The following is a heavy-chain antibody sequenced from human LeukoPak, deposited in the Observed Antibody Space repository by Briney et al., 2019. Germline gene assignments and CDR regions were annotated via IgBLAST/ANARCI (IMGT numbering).Heavy chain of an antibody. CDR3: ARWGDYCSSTSCSMVLDY. Sequence: ASVKVSCKASGYTFTGYYMHWVRQAPGQGLEWMGWINPNSGGTNYAQKFQGRVTMTRDTSISTAYMELSRLRSDDTAVYYCARWGDYCSSTSCSMVLDYWDQGTLVTVSS. J-gene: IGHJ4*02. D-gene: IGHD2-2*01. CDR1: GYTFTGYY. V-gene: IGHV1-2*02. CDR2: INPNSGGT.